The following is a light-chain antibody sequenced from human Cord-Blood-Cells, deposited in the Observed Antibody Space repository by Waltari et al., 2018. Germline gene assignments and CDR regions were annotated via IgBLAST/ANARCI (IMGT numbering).Light chain of an antibody. CDR3: CSYAGSSTWV. V-gene: IGLV2-23*01. CDR1: SSDVGSYNL. J-gene: IGLJ3*02. CDR2: DGS. Sequence: QSALTQPASVSGSPGQSITISCTGTSSDVGSYNLVSWYQQHPGKTPKLMIYDGSKLPSGVSNRFSGSKSGNTASVSISGLQAEDEADYYCCSYAGSSTWVFGGGTKLTVL.